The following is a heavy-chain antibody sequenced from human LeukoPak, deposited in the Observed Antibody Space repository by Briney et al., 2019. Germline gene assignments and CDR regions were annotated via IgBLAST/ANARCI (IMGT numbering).Heavy chain of an antibody. Sequence: ASVKVSCKASGYTFTSYYMHWVRQAPGQGLEWMGIINPRGGSTSYAQKFQGRVTMTRDMSTSTVYMELSSLRSEDTAVYYCARALSPVVPAAGGHFDYWGQGTLVTVSS. V-gene: IGHV1-46*01. CDR3: ARALSPVVPAAGGHFDY. J-gene: IGHJ4*02. D-gene: IGHD2-2*01. CDR1: GYTFTSYY. CDR2: INPRGGST.